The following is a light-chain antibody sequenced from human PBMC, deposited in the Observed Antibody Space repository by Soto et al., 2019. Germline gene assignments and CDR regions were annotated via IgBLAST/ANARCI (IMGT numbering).Light chain of an antibody. CDR2: DVS. CDR3: SSYTSSSTDVV. V-gene: IGLV2-14*01. J-gene: IGLJ2*01. CDR1: SSDVGGYNY. Sequence: QSALTQPASVSGSPGQSITISCTGTSSDVGGYNYVSWYQQHPGKAPKLMIYDVSNRPSGVSNRFSGSKSGNTASLTISGLQPEDEAEYYCSSYTSSSTDVVFGGGTKLTVL.